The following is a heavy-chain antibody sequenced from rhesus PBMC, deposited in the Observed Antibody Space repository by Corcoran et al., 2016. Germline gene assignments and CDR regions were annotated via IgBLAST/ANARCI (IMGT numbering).Heavy chain of an antibody. CDR2: ISGSGVST. D-gene: IGHD6-25*01. V-gene: IGHV4-173*01. J-gene: IGHJ1*01. CDR3: ARVGSWDEYFEF. CDR1: GGFISSNY. Sequence: QLQLQESGPGLVKPSETLSLTFAVSGGFISSNYWSWIRQPPGKGLEWVGRISGSGVSTDYNPSLKIRFTFATDTTKNLFSLKLSSVAAADTAVYYCARVGSWDEYFEFWGQGALVTVSS.